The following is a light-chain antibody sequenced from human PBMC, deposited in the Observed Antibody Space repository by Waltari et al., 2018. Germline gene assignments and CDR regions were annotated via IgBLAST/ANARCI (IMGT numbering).Light chain of an antibody. CDR1: SSNIGSHN. Sequence: QSVLTQPPSASGTPGQRVTISCSGSSSNIGSHNVNWYQKVPGTAPKLLLYSTKERPAGGPDRVSGSKSGTSAALASSGLQSEDEAEYYCAAWDDSLNGLFGGGTKLTVL. V-gene: IGLV1-44*01. CDR2: STK. J-gene: IGLJ2*01. CDR3: AAWDDSLNGL.